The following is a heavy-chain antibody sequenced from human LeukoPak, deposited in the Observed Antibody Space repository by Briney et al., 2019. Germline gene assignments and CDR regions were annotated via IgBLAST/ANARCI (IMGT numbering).Heavy chain of an antibody. Sequence: SETLSLTCTVSGGPIKSHYWNWIRQPPGKGLEWIGYVSYSGSTNYNPSLKSRVSISVDTSKNQFFLKLSSVTAADTAVYYCARPGSDWDMVPLDYWGQGTLVTVSS. J-gene: IGHJ4*02. CDR3: ARPGSDWDMVPLDY. D-gene: IGHD6-19*01. CDR1: GGPIKSHY. V-gene: IGHV4-59*08. CDR2: VSYSGST.